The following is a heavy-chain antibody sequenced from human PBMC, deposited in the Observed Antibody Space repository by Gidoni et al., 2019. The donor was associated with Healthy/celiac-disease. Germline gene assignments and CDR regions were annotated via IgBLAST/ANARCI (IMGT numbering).Heavy chain of an antibody. CDR1: GYTLTELS. V-gene: IGHV1-24*01. J-gene: IGHJ6*02. CDR2: FDPEDGET. CDR3: ATEKQLAANGMDV. D-gene: IGHD6-13*01. Sequence: QVQLVQSGAEVKKPGASVKVSCKVSGYTLTELSMHWVRQAPGKGLEWMGGFDPEDGETIYAQKFQGRVTMTEETSTDTAYMELSSLRSEDTAVYYCATEKQLAANGMDVWGQGTTVTVSS.